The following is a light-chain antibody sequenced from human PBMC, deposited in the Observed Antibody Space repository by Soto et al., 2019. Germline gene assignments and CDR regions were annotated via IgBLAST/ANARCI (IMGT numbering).Light chain of an antibody. J-gene: IGLJ2*01. CDR2: SNT. CDR1: TFNVGEGFD. V-gene: IGLV1-40*01. Sequence: QSVLTQPPSVSGATGQGVVVSCNGITFNVGEGFDVHWYQQFPGTAPKLLIYSNTNRPSGVPDRFSGSSSGTSASLAIDGLQAEDEAHYYCQSYDSSLSGVVFGGGTKLTVL. CDR3: QSYDSSLSGVV.